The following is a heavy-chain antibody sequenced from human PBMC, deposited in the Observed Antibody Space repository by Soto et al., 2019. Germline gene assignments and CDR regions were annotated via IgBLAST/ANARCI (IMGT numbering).Heavy chain of an antibody. V-gene: IGHV3-23*01. J-gene: IGHJ6*02. Sequence: GGSLRLSCASSGFICINYAMSLVRQAPGKGLEWVSFISGGGGNTFYADSVKGRFTISRDNSKDTVNLQMNSLRAEDTAVYYCAQGIAASGYYYYGMDVWGQGTTVTVSS. CDR1: GFICINYA. CDR2: ISGGGGNT. D-gene: IGHD6-13*01. CDR3: AQGIAASGYYYYGMDV.